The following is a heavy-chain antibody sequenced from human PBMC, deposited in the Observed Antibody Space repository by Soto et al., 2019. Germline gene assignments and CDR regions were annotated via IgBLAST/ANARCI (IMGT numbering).Heavy chain of an antibody. D-gene: IGHD2-21*01. J-gene: IGHJ4*02. Sequence: QVQLVQSGGEVKKPGASLKVSCNASGYTFMNYGLTWVRQAPGQGLEWMGWIDSYNGLTHYARKFQGRLMLTAETATNTGYMELRNLISDDTAVYFCARALLHTLVVPDFDYWGQGTLATVSS. CDR2: IDSYNGLT. V-gene: IGHV1-18*01. CDR3: ARALLHTLVVPDFDY. CDR1: GYTFMNYG.